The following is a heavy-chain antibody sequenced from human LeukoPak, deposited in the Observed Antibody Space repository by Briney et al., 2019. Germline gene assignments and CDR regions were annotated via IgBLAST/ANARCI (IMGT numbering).Heavy chain of an antibody. D-gene: IGHD2-15*01. CDR1: GYTFTSYA. Sequence: ASVKVSCKSSGYTFTSYAMNWVRQAPGRGLEWMGWISTNTGNPTYAQGFTGRFIFSLDTSVSTAYLQISSLKAEETAVYYCARKSVAATPRDIVYQYSYMDVWGKGTTVTVSS. V-gene: IGHV7-4-1*02. CDR3: ARKSVAATPRDIVYQYSYMDV. CDR2: ISTNTGNP. J-gene: IGHJ6*03.